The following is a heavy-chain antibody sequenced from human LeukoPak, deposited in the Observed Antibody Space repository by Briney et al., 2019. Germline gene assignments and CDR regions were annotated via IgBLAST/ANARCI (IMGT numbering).Heavy chain of an antibody. CDR2: VYHSGDS. Sequence: PSGTLSLTCAVSGGSISSNNYWTWVRQPLGKGLEWIGEVYHSGDSSYNPSLKSRVTISVDKSKNQFTLKLSSVTAADTAVYYCARNLGANTYGQEFWGQGTLVTVSS. CDR3: ARNLGANTYGQEF. V-gene: IGHV4-4*02. CDR1: GGSISSNNY. D-gene: IGHD5-18*01. J-gene: IGHJ4*02.